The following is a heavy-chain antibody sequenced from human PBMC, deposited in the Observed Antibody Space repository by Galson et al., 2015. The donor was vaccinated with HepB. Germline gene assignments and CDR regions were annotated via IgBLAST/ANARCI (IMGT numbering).Heavy chain of an antibody. Sequence: LRLSCAASGIPFHNYTMNWVRQAPGKGLEWVSSITGSGHRTYYAKSVKGRFSISRDNSKNTVFLQMSGLRADDTAIYYCARDPWQAGHYFGMDVWGQGTTITVSS. CDR1: GIPFHNYT. D-gene: IGHD1-14*01. V-gene: IGHV3-23*01. CDR2: ITGSGHRT. J-gene: IGHJ6*02. CDR3: ARDPWQAGHYFGMDV.